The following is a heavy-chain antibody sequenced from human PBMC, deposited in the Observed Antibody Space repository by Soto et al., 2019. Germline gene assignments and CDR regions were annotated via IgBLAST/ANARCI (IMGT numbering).Heavy chain of an antibody. J-gene: IGHJ4*02. CDR2: TNGDGSTT. CDR3: ARDNWNSY. Sequence: EVQLVESGGGLVQPGGSLRLSCVASEFTFSNYWMHWVRQAPGKGLEWVSRTNGDGSTTNYADSVKGRFTISRDNAKNMVYLQMNSLSAEDTAVYYCARDNWNSYWGQGTLVTVSS. CDR1: EFTFSNYW. V-gene: IGHV3-74*01. D-gene: IGHD1-7*01.